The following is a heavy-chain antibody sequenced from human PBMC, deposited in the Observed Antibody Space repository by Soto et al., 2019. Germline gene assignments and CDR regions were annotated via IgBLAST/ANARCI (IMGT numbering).Heavy chain of an antibody. CDR1: GYTFTSYG. V-gene: IGHV1-18*01. CDR3: ARYYDILTGYFQPRNAFDI. Sequence: ASVKVSCKASGYTFTSYGISWVRQAPGQGLEWMGWISAYNGNTNYAQKLQGRVTMTTDTSTSTAYMELRSLRSDDTAVYYCARYYDILTGYFQPRNAFDIWGQGTMVTVSS. J-gene: IGHJ3*02. D-gene: IGHD3-9*01. CDR2: ISAYNGNT.